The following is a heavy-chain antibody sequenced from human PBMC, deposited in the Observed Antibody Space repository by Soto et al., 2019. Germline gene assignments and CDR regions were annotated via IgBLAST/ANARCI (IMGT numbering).Heavy chain of an antibody. CDR3: GRGRSGQIVVFY. V-gene: IGHV1-2*02. CDR2: IGPESGAT. Sequence: ASVKVSCKASGYTFTGHYIHCVRQAPEQGPEWMGAIGPESGATRYAQKFQGRVTMTMDMSITTVYMELSNLSPDDTAVYYCGRGRSGQIVVFYWAQGTPVTVSS. D-gene: IGHD5-12*01. CDR1: GYTFTGHY. J-gene: IGHJ4*02.